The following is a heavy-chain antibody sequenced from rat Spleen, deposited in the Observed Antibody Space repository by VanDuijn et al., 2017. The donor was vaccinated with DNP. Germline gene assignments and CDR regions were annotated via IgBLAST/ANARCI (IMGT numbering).Heavy chain of an antibody. D-gene: IGHD1-12*02. CDR3: TTDTMMAPFAY. CDR1: GFTFSNYG. CDR2: ITTSGSST. V-gene: IGHV5-27*01. J-gene: IGHJ3*01. Sequence: EVQLVESGGGLVQPGRSLKLSCAASGFTFSNYGMAWVRQAPKRGLEWVATITTSGSSTYYRDSVKGRFTISGDNAKSTLYLQMDSLRSEDTATYYCTTDTMMAPFAYWGQGTLVAVSS.